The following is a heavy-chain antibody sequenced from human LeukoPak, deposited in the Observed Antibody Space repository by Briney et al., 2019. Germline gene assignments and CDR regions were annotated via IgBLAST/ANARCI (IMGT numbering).Heavy chain of an antibody. CDR2: IIPIFGTA. V-gene: IGHV1-69*05. J-gene: IGHJ6*03. D-gene: IGHD3-3*01. Sequence: ASVKVSCKASGGTFTSYAISWVRQAPGQGLEWMGRIIPIFGTANYAQKFQGRVTITTDESTSTAYIALRSLRSDDTAVYYCARGQDFWSGYYYYYMGVWGKETTVTVSS. CDR3: ARGQDFWSGYYYYYMGV. CDR1: GGTFTSYA.